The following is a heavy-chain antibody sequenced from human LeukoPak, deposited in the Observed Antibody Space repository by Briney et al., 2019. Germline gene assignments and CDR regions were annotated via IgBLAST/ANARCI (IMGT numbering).Heavy chain of an antibody. J-gene: IGHJ3*02. CDR1: GGSISTYY. Sequence: SETLSLTCTVSGGSISTYYWNWIRQPPGKGLEWIGYVYYSGRTNYNPSLKSRVTISIDTSKSQFSLKLSSVTAADTAVYYCARDMGLTDDAFDIWGQGTMVTVSS. D-gene: IGHD3-9*01. CDR2: VYYSGRT. V-gene: IGHV4-59*12. CDR3: ARDMGLTDDAFDI.